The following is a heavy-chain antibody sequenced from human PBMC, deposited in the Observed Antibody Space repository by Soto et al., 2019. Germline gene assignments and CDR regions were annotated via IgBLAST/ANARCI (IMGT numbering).Heavy chain of an antibody. CDR2: IYFSGST. Sequence: PSETLSLTCNVSGASVSSGSHYWSWIRQPPGKGLEWIGHIYFSGSTKYNPSLKSRVAISVDMSKNQFSLRVISVTAADTAVYYCARARVKPASNFEFWGQGTLVTVSS. CDR1: GASVSSGSHY. D-gene: IGHD2-2*01. V-gene: IGHV4-61*01. J-gene: IGHJ4*02. CDR3: ARARVKPASNFEF.